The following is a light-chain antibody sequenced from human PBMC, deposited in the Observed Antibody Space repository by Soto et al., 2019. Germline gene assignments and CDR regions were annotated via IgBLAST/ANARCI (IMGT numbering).Light chain of an antibody. CDR2: EVS. Sequence: QSALTQPASVSGSPGQSITISCTGTSSDVGGYDYVSWYQHHPGKAPKVMIYEVSNRPSGVSNRFSGSKSGNTASLTISGLPAEDEADYSCTPSTSTTHRVFGNGTKVTVL. J-gene: IGLJ1*01. CDR1: SSDVGGYDY. V-gene: IGLV2-14*01. CDR3: TPSTSTTHRV.